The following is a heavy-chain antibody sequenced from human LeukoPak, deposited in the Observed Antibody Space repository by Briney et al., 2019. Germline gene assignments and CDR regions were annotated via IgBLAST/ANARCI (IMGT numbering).Heavy chain of an antibody. CDR1: GFTFSNAW. J-gene: IGHJ4*02. V-gene: IGHV3-15*01. D-gene: IGHD4-17*01. Sequence: GGSLRLSCAASGFTFSNAWMSWVRQAPGKGLEWVGRIKSKTDGGTTDYAAPVKGRFTISRDDSKNTPYLQMNSLKTEDTAVYYCARASVTTLFDYWGQGTLVTVSS. CDR3: ARASVTTLFDY. CDR2: IKSKTDGGTT.